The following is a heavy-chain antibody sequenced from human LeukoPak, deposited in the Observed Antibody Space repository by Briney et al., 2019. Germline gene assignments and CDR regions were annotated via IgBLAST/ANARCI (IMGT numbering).Heavy chain of an antibody. CDR2: IRSKAYGGTT. CDR3: RGDSSGYYSDYGMDV. D-gene: IGHD3-22*01. CDR1: GFTFGDFA. Sequence: GGSLRLSCTASGFTFGDFAMSWVRQAPGKGRGWESFIRSKAYGGTTEYAASVKGRFTIPRDDSKSIAYLQMNSLKTEDTAVYYCRGDSSGYYSDYGMDVWGQGTTVTVSS. J-gene: IGHJ6*02. V-gene: IGHV3-49*04.